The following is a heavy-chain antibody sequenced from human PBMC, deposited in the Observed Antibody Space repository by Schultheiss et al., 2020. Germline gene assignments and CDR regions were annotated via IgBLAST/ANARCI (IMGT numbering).Heavy chain of an antibody. Sequence: ASVKVSCKASGYTFTGYFMYWVRQAPGQGLEWVGRINPNGGDTGYAQKFRDRVTLTRDTSISTAYMELSSLRSEDTAVYYCGRDLDMATVGYWGQGTLVTVSS. D-gene: IGHD5-24*01. CDR2: INPNGGDT. V-gene: IGHV1-2*06. J-gene: IGHJ4*02. CDR1: GYTFTGYF. CDR3: GRDLDMATVGY.